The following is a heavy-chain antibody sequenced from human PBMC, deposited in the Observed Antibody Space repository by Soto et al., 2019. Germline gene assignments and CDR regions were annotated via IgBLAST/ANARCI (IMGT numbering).Heavy chain of an antibody. Sequence: QEQLVQSGAEVKKPGASVKVSCKASGDTFTDYYIHWVRQARGQGLEWMGTVNPSGGHTTYAQHFLGRMTMTRDTSTSTLYMELTSLTSEDTAVYYCARGGHVVVVTAALDFWGQGTLVTVSS. CDR2: VNPSGGHT. CDR3: ARGGHVVVVTAALDF. J-gene: IGHJ4*02. CDR1: GDTFTDYY. V-gene: IGHV1-46*01. D-gene: IGHD2-21*02.